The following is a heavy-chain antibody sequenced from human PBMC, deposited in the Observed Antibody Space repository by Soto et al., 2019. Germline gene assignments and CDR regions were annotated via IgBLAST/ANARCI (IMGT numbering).Heavy chain of an antibody. J-gene: IGHJ4*02. CDR1: GFTFSKYG. V-gene: IGHV3-23*01. CDR2: ISGSGGDT. CDR3: AKDSATLGRFDY. Sequence: PGGSLRLSCAASGFTFSKYGMSWVRQPPGKGLEWVSAISGSGGDTYYADSVKGRFTISRDNSKNTLYLQMNSLRAEDTAVYYCAKDSATLGRFDYWGQGTLVTVSS. D-gene: IGHD3-16*01.